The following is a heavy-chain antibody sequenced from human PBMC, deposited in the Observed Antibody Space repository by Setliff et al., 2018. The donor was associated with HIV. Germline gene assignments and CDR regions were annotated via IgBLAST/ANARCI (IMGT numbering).Heavy chain of an antibody. Sequence: PGGSLRLSCAASGFTFSSYAMHWVRQAPGKGLEYVSTISSNGDSTYYANSVKGRFSISRDNSKNTLYLQMGSLRAEDMAVYYCARIFYYYYYMDVWGKETTVTVSS. CDR2: ISSNGDST. J-gene: IGHJ6*03. CDR3: ARIFYYYYYMDV. V-gene: IGHV3-64*01. CDR1: GFTFSSYA.